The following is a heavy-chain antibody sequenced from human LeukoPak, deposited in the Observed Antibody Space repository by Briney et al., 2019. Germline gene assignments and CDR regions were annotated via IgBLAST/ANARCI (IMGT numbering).Heavy chain of an antibody. Sequence: GGSLRLSCAVSGLSVSDAWMSWVRQPPGKGLEWVGRMKSKSDGGTTDYTTSVKGRFTISRDDSKNTLYLQMNSLKTEDTAVYYCTTPPDWGQGTLVTVSS. CDR1: GLSVSDAW. CDR2: MKSKSDGGTT. J-gene: IGHJ1*01. V-gene: IGHV3-15*01. CDR3: TTPPD.